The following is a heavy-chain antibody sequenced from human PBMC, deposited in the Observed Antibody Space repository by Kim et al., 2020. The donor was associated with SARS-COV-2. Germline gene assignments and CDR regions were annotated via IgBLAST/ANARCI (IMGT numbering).Heavy chain of an antibody. V-gene: IGHV4-34*01. Sequence: SETLSLTCAVYGGSFSGYYWSWIRQPPGKGLEWIGEINHSGSTNYNPSLKSRVTISVDTSKNQFSLKLSSVTAADTAVYYCASIPYYDSSGYIGRFYYF. CDR2: INHSGST. D-gene: IGHD3-22*01. CDR3: ASIPYYDSSGYIGRFYYF. CDR1: GGSFSGYY. J-gene: IGHJ4*01.